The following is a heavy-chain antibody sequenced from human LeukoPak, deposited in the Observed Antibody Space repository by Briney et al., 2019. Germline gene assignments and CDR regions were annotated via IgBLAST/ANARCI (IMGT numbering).Heavy chain of an antibody. D-gene: IGHD3-10*01. CDR2: ISSSGSTI. CDR1: GFTFSSYE. Sequence: GGSLRLSCAASGFTFSSYEMNWVRQAPGKGLEWVSYISSSGSTIYYADSVKGRFTISRDNAKNSLYLQMNSLRAEDTAVYYCARESLWFGEFDYWGQGTLVTVSS. CDR3: ARESLWFGEFDY. V-gene: IGHV3-48*03. J-gene: IGHJ4*02.